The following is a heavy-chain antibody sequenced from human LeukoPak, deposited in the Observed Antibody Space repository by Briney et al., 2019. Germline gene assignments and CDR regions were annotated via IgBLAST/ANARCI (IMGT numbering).Heavy chain of an antibody. J-gene: IGHJ6*03. CDR1: GYSISSGYY. CDR2: IYYSGST. Sequence: SETLSLTCTVSGYSISSGYYWGWIRQPPGKGLEWIGYIYYSGSTNYNPSLKSRVTISVDTSKNQFSLKLSSVTAADTAVYYCARESIAVAGFPAYMDVWGKGTTVTVSS. V-gene: IGHV4-38-2*02. CDR3: ARESIAVAGFPAYMDV. D-gene: IGHD6-19*01.